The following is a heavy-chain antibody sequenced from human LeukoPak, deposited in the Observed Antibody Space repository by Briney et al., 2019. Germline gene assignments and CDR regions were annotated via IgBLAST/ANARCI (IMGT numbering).Heavy chain of an antibody. CDR3: ARDGVVPENYYYYYMDV. CDR2: ISAYNGNT. V-gene: IGHV1-18*01. J-gene: IGHJ6*03. Sequence: ASVKVSCKASGYTFTSYGISWVRQAPGQGLEWMGWISAYNGNTNYAQKLQGRVTMTTDTSTSTAYMELRSLRSDDTAVYYCARDGVVPENYYYYYMDVWGKGTTVTVSS. CDR1: GYTFTSYG. D-gene: IGHD2-2*01.